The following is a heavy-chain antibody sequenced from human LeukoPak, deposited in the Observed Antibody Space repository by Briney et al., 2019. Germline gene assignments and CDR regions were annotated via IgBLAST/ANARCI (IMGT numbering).Heavy chain of an antibody. D-gene: IGHD1-26*01. J-gene: IGHJ4*02. V-gene: IGHV3-9*01. CDR1: GFTFDDYT. CDR3: ARDPGGIPTAPDY. CDR2: LSWNSGSI. Sequence: PGGSLRLSCAASGFTFDDYTMHWVRQAPGKGLEWVSGLSWNSGSIVYADSVKGRFTISRDNAKNSLYLQMNSLRAEDTAVYYCARDPGGIPTAPDYWGQGTLVTVSS.